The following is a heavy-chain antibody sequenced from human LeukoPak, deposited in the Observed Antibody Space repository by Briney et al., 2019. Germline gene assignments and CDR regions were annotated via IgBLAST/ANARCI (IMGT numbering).Heavy chain of an antibody. Sequence: SVKVSCKASGGTFSSYAISWVRQAPGQGREWMGGTIPIFGTANYAKKFQGRVTISADESTSTAYMELSSLRSEDTAVYYCARATYGSGRRGHYYYYYYMDVWGKGTTVTVSS. J-gene: IGHJ6*03. CDR1: GGTFSSYA. CDR2: TIPIFGTA. V-gene: IGHV1-69*01. D-gene: IGHD3-10*01. CDR3: ARATYGSGRRGHYYYYYYMDV.